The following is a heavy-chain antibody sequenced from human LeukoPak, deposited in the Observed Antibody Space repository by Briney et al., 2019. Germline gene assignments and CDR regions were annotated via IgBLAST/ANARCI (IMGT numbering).Heavy chain of an antibody. CDR3: ARHNSAGENAWSFHP. V-gene: IGHV1-46*01. D-gene: IGHD1-20*01. CDR1: VYTFTSYY. Sequence: ASVKVSCKASVYTFTSYYMHWVRQARGQGLEWMGIINPSGGSTIYAQNFQGRVTMISDMSTSTHYMELTSLRSEDTPIYYCARHNSAGENAWSFHPWGQRTLVTVSS. CDR2: INPSGGST. J-gene: IGHJ5*02.